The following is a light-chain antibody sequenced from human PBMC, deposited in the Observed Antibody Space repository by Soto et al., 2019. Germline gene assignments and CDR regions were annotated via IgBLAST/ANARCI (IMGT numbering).Light chain of an antibody. CDR1: QSVSSSY. Sequence: EIVLTQSPGTLSLSPGERATLSCRASQSVSSSYLAWYQQKPGQAPRLLIYGASSRATGIPDRFSGSGSGTEFTLTISKLEPGDFAVYYCQQYGSSPPWTFGQGTKVAIK. CDR3: QQYGSSPPWT. V-gene: IGKV3-20*01. J-gene: IGKJ1*01. CDR2: GAS.